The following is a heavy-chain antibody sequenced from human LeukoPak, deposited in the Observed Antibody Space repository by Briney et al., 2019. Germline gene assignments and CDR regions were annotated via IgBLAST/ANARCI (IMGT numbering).Heavy chain of an antibody. J-gene: IGHJ6*02. CDR1: GGSISSYY. CDR3: ARYEPSKNYYYYGMDV. CDR2: IYYSGST. V-gene: IGHV4-59*01. Sequence: SETLSLTGTGSGGSISSYYWSWIRPPPGKGLEWIGYIYYSGSTNYNPALKSRVTISVDTSKNQFSLKLSSVTAADTAVYYCARYEPSKNYYYYGMDVWGQGTTVTVSS. D-gene: IGHD3-16*01.